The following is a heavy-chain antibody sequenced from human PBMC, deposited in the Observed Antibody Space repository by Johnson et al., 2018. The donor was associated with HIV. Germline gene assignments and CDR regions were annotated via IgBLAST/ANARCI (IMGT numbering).Heavy chain of an antibody. CDR3: ARGRMTLTAMDLRGGAFDI. D-gene: IGHD2-21*02. J-gene: IGHJ3*02. CDR1: GLNFSDYG. Sequence: QVQLVESGGGVVQPGRSLRLSCVASGLNFSDYGMHWVRQAPGKGLEWVAVISFDGSNEHYVDSVKGRFTISRDNSNNTLYLQMNRLRVEDTAVYYCARGRMTLTAMDLRGGAFDIWGQGTMVTVSS. CDR2: ISFDGSNE. V-gene: IGHV3-30*03.